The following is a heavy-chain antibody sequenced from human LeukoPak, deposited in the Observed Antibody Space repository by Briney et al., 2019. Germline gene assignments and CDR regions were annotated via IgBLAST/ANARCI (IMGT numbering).Heavy chain of an antibody. CDR3: ARRETGCSSTSCYDYYFDY. CDR1: GGSISSYY. J-gene: IGHJ4*02. D-gene: IGHD2-2*01. V-gene: IGHV4-59*08. CDR2: IYYSGST. Sequence: ASETLSLTCTVSGGSISSYYWSWIRQPPGKGLEWIGYIYYSGSTNYIPSLKSRVTISVDTSKNQFSLKLSSVTAADTAVYYCARRETGCSSTSCYDYYFDYWGQGTLVTVSS.